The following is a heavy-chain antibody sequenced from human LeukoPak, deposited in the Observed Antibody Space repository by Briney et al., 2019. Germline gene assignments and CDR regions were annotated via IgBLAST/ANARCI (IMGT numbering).Heavy chain of an antibody. D-gene: IGHD3-9*01. CDR2: INHSGST. CDR3: VRGRRRDILTGPYYFDY. V-gene: IGHV4-34*01. CDR1: GGSFSGYY. J-gene: IGHJ4*02. Sequence: SETLSLTCAVYGGSFSGYYWSWIRQPPGKGLEWIGEINHSGSTNYNPSLKSRVTISVDTSKNQFSLKLSSVTAADTAVYYCVRGRRRDILTGPYYFDYWGQGTLVTVSS.